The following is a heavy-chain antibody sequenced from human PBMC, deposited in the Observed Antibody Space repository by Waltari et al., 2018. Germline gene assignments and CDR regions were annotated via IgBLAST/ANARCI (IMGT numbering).Heavy chain of an antibody. CDR2: IGTAGDT. D-gene: IGHD6-13*01. CDR3: ARGGGLAAAGNWYFDL. J-gene: IGHJ2*01. V-gene: IGHV3-13*01. Sequence: ASGFTFSSYDMHWVRQATGKGLEWVSAIGTAGDTYYPGSVKGRFTISRENAKNSLYLQMNSLRAGDTAVYYCARGGGLAAAGNWYFDLWGRGTLVTVSS. CDR1: GFTFSSYD.